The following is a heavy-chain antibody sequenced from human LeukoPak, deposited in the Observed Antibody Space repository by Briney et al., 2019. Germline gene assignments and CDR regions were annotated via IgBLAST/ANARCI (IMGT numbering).Heavy chain of an antibody. CDR2: IYHSGST. Sequence: PSETLSLTCTVSSYSISSGYYWGWIRQPPGKGLEWIGSIYHSGSTYYNPSLKSRVTISVDTSKNQFSLKLSSVTAADTAFYYCARGPTRYYFDYWGQGTLVTVSS. CDR3: ARGPTRYYFDY. J-gene: IGHJ4*02. V-gene: IGHV4-38-2*02. CDR1: SYSISSGYY. D-gene: IGHD5-12*01.